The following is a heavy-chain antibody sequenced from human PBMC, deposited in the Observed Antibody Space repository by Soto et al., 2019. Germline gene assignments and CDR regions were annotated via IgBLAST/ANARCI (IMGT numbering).Heavy chain of an antibody. J-gene: IGHJ4*02. CDR2: IYHSGST. CDR1: FGSISISNW. V-gene: IGHV4-4*02. D-gene: IGHD3-10*01. Sequence: PSETLSLTCSVSFGSISISNWWRGVRQPPGKGLEWIGEIYHSGSTNYNPSLKSRVTISVDKSKNQFSLKLSSVTAADTAVYYCARVITMVRGVMDYWGQGTLVTVSS. CDR3: ARVITMVRGVMDY.